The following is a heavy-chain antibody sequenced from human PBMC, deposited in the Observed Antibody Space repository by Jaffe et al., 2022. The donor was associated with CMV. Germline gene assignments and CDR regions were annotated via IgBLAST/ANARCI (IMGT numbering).Heavy chain of an antibody. D-gene: IGHD2-8*01. V-gene: IGHV3-72*01. J-gene: IGHJ4*02. CDR2: IRNKRSRYTT. CDR3: TRHTNGGDFVD. CDR1: GFTFSDHY. Sequence: EVQLVESGGGLVQPGGSLRLSCTASGFTFSDHYMDWVRQAPGKGLEWVGRIRNKRSRYTTEYAASVKGRFTVSRDDSRNSLYLQMNSLATEDTAVYYCTRHTNGGDFVDWGQGTLVTVFS.